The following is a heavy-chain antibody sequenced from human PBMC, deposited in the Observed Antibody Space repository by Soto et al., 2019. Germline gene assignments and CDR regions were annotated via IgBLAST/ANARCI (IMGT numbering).Heavy chain of an antibody. J-gene: IGHJ4*02. CDR3: ASRHSSPYFDY. CDR1: GGSISNYY. Sequence: SETLSLTCTVSGGSISNYYWSWIRQPPGRGLEWIGHIFYSGSTNYNPALKSRVTISVDTSKSQFSLKLNSVTAADTAVYYCASRHSSPYFDYWGQGTLVTVSS. V-gene: IGHV4-59*08. D-gene: IGHD6-13*01. CDR2: IFYSGST.